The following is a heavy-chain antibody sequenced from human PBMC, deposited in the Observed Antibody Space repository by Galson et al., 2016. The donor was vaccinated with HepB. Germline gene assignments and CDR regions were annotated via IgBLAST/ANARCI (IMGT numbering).Heavy chain of an antibody. J-gene: IGHJ5*01. CDR1: GFTFTSYA. CDR2: VSGSSGST. CDR3: AKAGYNSHERNNWFDS. Sequence: LRLSCAASGFTFTSYAMSWVRQAPGKGLEWLSSVSGSSGSTCYADSVRGRFIISRDSSENTLYLQMNTLRGDDTALYYCAKAGYNSHERNNWFDSWGQGTLVTVSS. V-gene: IGHV3-23*01. D-gene: IGHD1-20*01.